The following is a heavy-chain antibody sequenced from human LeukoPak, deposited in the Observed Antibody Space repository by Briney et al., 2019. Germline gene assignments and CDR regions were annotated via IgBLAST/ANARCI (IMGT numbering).Heavy chain of an antibody. D-gene: IGHD4-17*01. Sequence: SETLSLTCTVSGGSISYYYWSWIRQSPGKGLEWIGYIYYSGTTNYNPSLKSRVTISVDTSKNQFSLQLRSVTAADTAVYYCAREDPQTTVPEGMDVWGQGTAVTVSS. V-gene: IGHV4-59*01. J-gene: IGHJ6*02. CDR3: AREDPQTTVPEGMDV. CDR1: GGSISYYY. CDR2: IYYSGTT.